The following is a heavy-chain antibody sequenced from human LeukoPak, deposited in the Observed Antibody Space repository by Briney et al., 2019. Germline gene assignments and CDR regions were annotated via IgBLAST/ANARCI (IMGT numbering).Heavy chain of an antibody. CDR3: AKGGKWDVTPFDY. D-gene: IGHD1-26*01. Sequence: GGSLRLSYAASGFTFTSYSMNWVRQAPGKGLEWVSTISGGGGSTYYADSVKGRFTISRDNSKNTLYLQVNSLRAEDTAVYYCAKGGKWDVTPFDYWGQGTLVTVSS. CDR1: GFTFTSYS. CDR2: ISGGGGST. J-gene: IGHJ4*02. V-gene: IGHV3-23*01.